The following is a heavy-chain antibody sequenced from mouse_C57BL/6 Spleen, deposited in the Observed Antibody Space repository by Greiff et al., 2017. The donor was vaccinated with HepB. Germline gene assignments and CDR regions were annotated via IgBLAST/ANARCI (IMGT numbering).Heavy chain of an antibody. CDR2: ISSGSSTI. CDR3: VMVYYDYDPCFDY. CDR1: GFTFSDYG. D-gene: IGHD2-4*01. Sequence: DVKLVESGGGLVKPGGSLKLSCAASGFTFSDYGMHWVRQAPEKGLEWVAYISSGSSTIYYADTVKGRFTISRDNAHNTLFLQMTSLRSEDTAMYYCVMVYYDYDPCFDYWGQGTTLTVSS. V-gene: IGHV5-17*01. J-gene: IGHJ2*01.